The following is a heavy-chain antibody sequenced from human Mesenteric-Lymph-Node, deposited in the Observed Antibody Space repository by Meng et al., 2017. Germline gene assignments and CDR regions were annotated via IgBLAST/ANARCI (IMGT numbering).Heavy chain of an antibody. CDR3: ARVSINWGFEHWYFDL. V-gene: IGHV4-34*02. CDR1: GGSFRRYY. Sequence: VHLIHGSPAPSRPSAPLPLTGVCSGGSFRRYYWSWIRQPPGKWLEWIGEINHSGSTNYNPSLRSRVTIAVDTSKNQFSLKLSSVTAADTAVYYCARVSINWGFEHWYFDLWGRGTLVTVSS. CDR2: INHSGST. D-gene: IGHD7-27*01. J-gene: IGHJ2*01.